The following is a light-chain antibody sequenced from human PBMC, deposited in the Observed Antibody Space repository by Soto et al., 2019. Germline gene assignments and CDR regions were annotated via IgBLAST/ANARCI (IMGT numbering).Light chain of an antibody. CDR3: QQYHSDPIT. Sequence: DIVMTQSPDSLAVSLGERATINCKSSQTVLDSFNNKDYLTWYQQKPGQPPKLLIYWASTREFGVPDRFSGSGSGTDFTLTISSLQAEDVAVYYCQQYHSDPITFGQGTRLEIK. V-gene: IGKV4-1*01. J-gene: IGKJ5*01. CDR1: QTVLDSFNNKDY. CDR2: WAS.